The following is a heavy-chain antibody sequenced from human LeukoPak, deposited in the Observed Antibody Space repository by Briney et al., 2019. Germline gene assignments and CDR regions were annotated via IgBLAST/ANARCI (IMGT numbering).Heavy chain of an antibody. CDR3: ARANMLGDSSGYYPIDY. J-gene: IGHJ4*02. CDR1: GYTFTTYG. D-gene: IGHD3-22*01. CDR2: ISAHKGDT. V-gene: IGHV1-18*01. Sequence: ASVKVSCKTSGYTFTTYGISWLRQAPGQGLEWMGWISAHKGDTEYAQKFQGRVTMTRDTSTSTAYMELQSLTSDDTAVYYCARANMLGDSSGYYPIDYWGQGTLVTVSS.